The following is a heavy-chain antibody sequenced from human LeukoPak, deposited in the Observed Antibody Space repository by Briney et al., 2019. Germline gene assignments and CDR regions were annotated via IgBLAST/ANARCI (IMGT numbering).Heavy chain of an antibody. CDR1: GFTFSSYA. CDR2: ISYDGSNK. Sequence: PGGSLRLSCAASGFTFSSYAMHWVRQAPGKGLEWVAVISYDGSNKYYADSVKGRFTISRDNSKNTLYLQMNSLRAEDTAVYYCASRSHLRISHGWGQGTLVTVSS. J-gene: IGHJ4*02. V-gene: IGHV3-30*04. D-gene: IGHD4-17*01. CDR3: ASRSHLRISHG.